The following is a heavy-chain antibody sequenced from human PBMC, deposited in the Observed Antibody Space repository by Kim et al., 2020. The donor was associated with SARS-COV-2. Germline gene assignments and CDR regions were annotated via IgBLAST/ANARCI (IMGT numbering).Heavy chain of an antibody. V-gene: IGHV3-21*01. D-gene: IGHD6-6*01. Sequence: IYYADSVKGRFTISRDNAKNSLYLQMNSLRAEDTAVYYCARRIAAQDPDYWGQGTLVTVSS. CDR2: I. CDR3: ARRIAAQDPDY. J-gene: IGHJ4*02.